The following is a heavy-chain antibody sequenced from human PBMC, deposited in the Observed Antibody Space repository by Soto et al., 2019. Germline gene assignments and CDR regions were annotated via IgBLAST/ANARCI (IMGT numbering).Heavy chain of an antibody. Sequence: GSLRLSCAASGFTFSDYYMSWIRQAPGKGLEWVSYIRSTSSTIYYADSVKGRFTISRDNAKNTLYLQMNSLRAEDTAVYYCASKVDCSSTSCYAGGWFDPWGQGTLVTVSS. V-gene: IGHV3-11*01. CDR2: IRSTSSTI. CDR1: GFTFSDYY. J-gene: IGHJ5*02. CDR3: ASKVDCSSTSCYAGGWFDP. D-gene: IGHD2-2*01.